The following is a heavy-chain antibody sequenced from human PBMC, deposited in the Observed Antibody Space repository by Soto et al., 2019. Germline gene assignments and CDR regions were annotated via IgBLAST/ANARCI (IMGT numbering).Heavy chain of an antibody. J-gene: IGHJ4*02. V-gene: IGHV3-23*01. CDR1: GFTFSSYA. CDR3: AKSISISPLWFGELSNFDY. D-gene: IGHD3-10*01. CDR2: ISGSGGST. Sequence: GGSLRLSCAASGFTFSSYAMSWVRQAPGKGLEWVSAISGSGGSTYYADSVKGRFTISRDNSKNTRYLQMNSLRAEDTAVYYCAKSISISPLWFGELSNFDYWGQGTLVTVSS.